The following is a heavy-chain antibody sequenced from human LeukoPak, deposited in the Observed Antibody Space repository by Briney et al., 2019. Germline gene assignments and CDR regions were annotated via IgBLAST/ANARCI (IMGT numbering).Heavy chain of an antibody. V-gene: IGHV1-69*04. D-gene: IGHD5-12*01. CDR1: GGTFSSYA. J-gene: IGHJ6*02. CDR3: AGDSLIVATIVATGGDGMDV. Sequence: ASVKVSCKASGGTFSSYAISWVRQAPGQGLEWMGRIIPILGIANYAQKFQGRVTITADKSTSTAYMELSSLRSEDTAVYYCAGDSLIVATIVATGGDGMDVWGQGTTVTVSS. CDR2: IIPILGIA.